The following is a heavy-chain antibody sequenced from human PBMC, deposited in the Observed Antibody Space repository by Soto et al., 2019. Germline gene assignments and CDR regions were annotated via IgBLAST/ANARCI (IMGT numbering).Heavy chain of an antibody. V-gene: IGHV4-59*01. CDR1: GSISTYY. Sequence: SETLSLTCTVGSISTYYWNWIPQPPGKGLEWIGYIYYMGRTNYNPSLKSRVTMSIDTSKNQFSLKLSSVTAADTAVYYCARDPVGVTHFDYWGQGALVTVSS. CDR2: IYYMGRT. D-gene: IGHD1-26*01. J-gene: IGHJ4*02. CDR3: ARDPVGVTHFDY.